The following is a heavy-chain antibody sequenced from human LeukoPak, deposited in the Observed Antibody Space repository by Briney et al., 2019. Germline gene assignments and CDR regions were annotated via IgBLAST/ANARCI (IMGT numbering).Heavy chain of an antibody. CDR2: INHSGST. V-gene: IGHV4-34*01. CDR1: GGSFSGYY. J-gene: IGHJ6*04. Sequence: SETLSLTCAVYGGSFSGYYWSWIRQPPGKGLEWIGEINHSGSTNYNPSLKSRVTISVDTSKNQFSLKLSSVTAADTAVYYCAREAHYYGSGSFVDVWGKGTTVTVSS. CDR3: AREAHYYGSGSFVDV. D-gene: IGHD3-10*01.